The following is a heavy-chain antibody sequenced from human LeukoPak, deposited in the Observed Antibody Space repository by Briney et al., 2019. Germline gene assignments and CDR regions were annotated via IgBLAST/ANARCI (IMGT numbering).Heavy chain of an antibody. V-gene: IGHV4-4*02. D-gene: IGHD6-19*01. Sequence: SETLSLTCAVSGGSLSTTSWWVWLRQPPGKGLEWIGEVYHSGGGNKNYNPSLKSRATISIDTSRSQFSLNLRPVTAADTAVYFCARDNPRTTGYSSGSTFDFWGQGILVTVSS. CDR2: VYHSGGGNK. J-gene: IGHJ4*02. CDR1: GGSLSTTSW. CDR3: ARDNPRTTGYSSGSTFDF.